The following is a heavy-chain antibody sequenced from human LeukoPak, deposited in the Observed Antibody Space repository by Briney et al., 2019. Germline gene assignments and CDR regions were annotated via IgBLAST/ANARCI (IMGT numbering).Heavy chain of an antibody. V-gene: IGHV4-31*03. J-gene: IGHJ3*02. Sequence: SGTLSLTCTVSGGSISSGGYYWSWIRQHPGKGLEWIGYIYYSGSTYYNPSLKSRVTISVDTSKNQFSLELSSVTAADTAVYYCARDSTYYYDSSGYRHAFDIWGQGTMVTVSS. D-gene: IGHD3-22*01. CDR1: GGSISSGGYY. CDR3: ARDSTYYYDSSGYRHAFDI. CDR2: IYYSGST.